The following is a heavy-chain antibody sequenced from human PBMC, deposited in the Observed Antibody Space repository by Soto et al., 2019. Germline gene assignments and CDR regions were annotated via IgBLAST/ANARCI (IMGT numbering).Heavy chain of an antibody. V-gene: IGHV4-30-4*01. CDR2: IYYSGST. CDR1: GGSISSGDYY. Sequence: QVQLQESGPGLVKPSQTLSLTCTVSGGSISSGDYYWSWIRQPPGKGLEWIGYIYYSGSTYYNPSLTSRVTISVDTSKNQFSLKLSSVTAADTAVYYCARGGGYGGGNSDVDYWGQGTLVTVSS. J-gene: IGHJ4*02. CDR3: ARGGGYGGGNSDVDY. D-gene: IGHD5-12*01.